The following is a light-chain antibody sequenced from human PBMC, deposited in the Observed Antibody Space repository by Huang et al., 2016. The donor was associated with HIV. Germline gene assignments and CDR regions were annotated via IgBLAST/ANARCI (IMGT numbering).Light chain of an antibody. Sequence: IVMTQSPATLSVSPGERATLSCRASQRISSNLAWYQKKPGQAPRLLIYGAYTRATGSTDRVSGSGSGTEVTRTISSLQSEDFAVYYCQQYNNRYTFGQGTKLEIK. CDR1: QRISSN. CDR3: QQYNNRYT. J-gene: IGKJ2*01. CDR2: GAY. V-gene: IGKV3-15*01.